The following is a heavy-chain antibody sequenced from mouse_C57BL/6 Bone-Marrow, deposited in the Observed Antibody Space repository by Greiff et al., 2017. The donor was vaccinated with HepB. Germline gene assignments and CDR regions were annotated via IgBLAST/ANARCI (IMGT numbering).Heavy chain of an antibody. CDR1: GFNIKDDY. D-gene: IGHD1-1*01. V-gene: IGHV14-4*01. J-gene: IGHJ2*01. CDR3: TTHYGSSYGGY. CDR2: IDPENGDT. Sequence: EVQLVESGAELVRPGASVKLSCTASGFNIKDDYMHWVKQRPEQGLEWIGWIDPENGDTEYASKFQGKATITADTSSNTAYLQLSSLTSEDTAVYYCTTHYGSSYGGYWGQGTTLTVSS.